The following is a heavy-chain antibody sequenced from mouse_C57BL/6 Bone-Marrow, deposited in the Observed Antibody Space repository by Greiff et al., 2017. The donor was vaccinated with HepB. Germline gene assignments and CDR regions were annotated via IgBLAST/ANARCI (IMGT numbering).Heavy chain of an antibody. J-gene: IGHJ2*01. V-gene: IGHV5-6*01. Sequence: EVKLVESGGDLVKPGGSLKLSCAASGFTFSSYGMSWVRQTPDKRLEWVATISSGGSYTYYPDSVKGRFTISRDNAKNTLYLQMSSLKSEDTAMYYCALTRGYFDYWGQGTTLTVSS. CDR1: GFTFSSYG. CDR3: ALTRGYFDY. CDR2: ISSGGSYT.